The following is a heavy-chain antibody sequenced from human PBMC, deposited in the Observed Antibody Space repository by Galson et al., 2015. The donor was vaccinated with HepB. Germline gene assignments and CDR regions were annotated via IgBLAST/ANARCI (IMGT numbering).Heavy chain of an antibody. CDR3: ARDLLELGQWLVPYAYYYYGMDV. J-gene: IGHJ6*02. CDR1: GYTFTSYY. CDR2: INPSGGST. D-gene: IGHD6-19*01. V-gene: IGHV1-46*01. Sequence: SVKVSCKASGYTFTSYYMHWVRQAPGQGLEWMGIINPSGGSTSYAQKFQGRVTMTRDTSTSTVYMELSSLRSEDTAVYYCARDLLELGQWLVPYAYYYYGMDVWGQGTTVTVSS.